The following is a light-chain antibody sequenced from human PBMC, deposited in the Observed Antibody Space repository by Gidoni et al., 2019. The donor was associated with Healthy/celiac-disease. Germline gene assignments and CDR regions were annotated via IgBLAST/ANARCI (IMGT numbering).Light chain of an antibody. CDR3: QAWDSSTAVV. CDR1: KLGDKY. V-gene: IGLV3-1*01. J-gene: IGLJ2*01. CDR2: QDS. Sequence: SYELTQPPSVSVAPGQPASITCSGDKLGDKYACWYQQKPGQSPVLVIHQDSKRPSGIPERFSGSNSGNTATLTISGTQAMDEADYYCQAWDSSTAVVFGGGTKLTVL.